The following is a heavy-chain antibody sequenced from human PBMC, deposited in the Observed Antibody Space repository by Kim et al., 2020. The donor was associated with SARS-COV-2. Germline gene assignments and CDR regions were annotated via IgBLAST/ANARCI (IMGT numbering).Heavy chain of an antibody. Sequence: SETLSLTCTVSGGSISSYYWSWIRQPPGKGLEWIGYIYYGESTNYNPPLKSRVTISVDTSKNQFSLKLSSVTAADTAVYYCARNFAWHEGWFDPWGQGTLVTVSS. CDR1: GGSISSYY. V-gene: IGHV4-59*13. CDR2: IYYGEST. CDR3: ARNFAWHEGWFDP. J-gene: IGHJ5*02.